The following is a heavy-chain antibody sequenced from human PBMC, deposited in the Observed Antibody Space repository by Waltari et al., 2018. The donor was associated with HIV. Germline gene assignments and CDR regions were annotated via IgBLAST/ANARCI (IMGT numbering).Heavy chain of an antibody. J-gene: IGHJ4*02. V-gene: IGHV3-23*01. D-gene: IGHD6-19*01. CDR3: AHQISGQWLTPGH. CDR2: ISASSFIHT. Sequence: EVQLLESGGGLVQPGESLRLSCTASGFAFNNYARNWVRQAPGKGLEWVSAISASSFIHTSYADSVRGRCTVSRDNSKSTTYLQMNSLRVEDTAVYYCAHQISGQWLTPGHWGQGTLVTVSS. CDR1: GFAFNNYA.